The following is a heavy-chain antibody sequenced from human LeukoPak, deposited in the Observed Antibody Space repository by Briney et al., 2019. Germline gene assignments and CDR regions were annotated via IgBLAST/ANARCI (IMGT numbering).Heavy chain of an antibody. V-gene: IGHV4-59*01. Sequence: SETLSLACTVSGGSITTYYWSWIRQPPGKGLEWIGYIFYSGDTNYNPSLKSRVTMSVDTSKNQLSLNLSSVTAADTAAYYCARDCSGGKCYNGIVAGMDVWGQGTTVTVSS. CDR1: GGSITTYY. CDR3: ARDCSGGKCYNGIVAGMDV. CDR2: IFYSGDT. J-gene: IGHJ6*02. D-gene: IGHD2-15*01.